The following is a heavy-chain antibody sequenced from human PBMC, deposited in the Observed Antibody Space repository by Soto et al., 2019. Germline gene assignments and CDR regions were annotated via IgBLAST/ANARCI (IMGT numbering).Heavy chain of an antibody. V-gene: IGHV1-18*04. J-gene: IGHJ5*02. D-gene: IGHD5-12*01. CDR1: GYPFSKYG. CDR3: ATSYDSGFDP. Sequence: QLQLVQSGAEVERPGASVRVSCKAYGYPFSKYGISWIRQAPGQGLEWMGWIKPDNGDTNYAQKFQGRVTMTTDTSSNTAYMELRSLRPDDTAVYYCATSYDSGFDPWGQVTLVSVSS. CDR2: IKPDNGDT.